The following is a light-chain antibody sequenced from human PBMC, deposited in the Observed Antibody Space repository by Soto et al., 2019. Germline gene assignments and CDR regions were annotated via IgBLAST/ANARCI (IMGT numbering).Light chain of an antibody. CDR1: SSDIGAYNF. CDR3: TSWTTSTTMI. CDR2: DVN. J-gene: IGLJ2*01. V-gene: IGLV2-14*03. Sequence: QSALTQPASVSGSPGQSITISCTGTSSDIGAYNFVSWYQQHPGKAPKLMLYDVNIRPSGVSNHFSGSKSGNTASLSISGLQADDEADYYCTSWTTSTTMIFGGGTKVTVL.